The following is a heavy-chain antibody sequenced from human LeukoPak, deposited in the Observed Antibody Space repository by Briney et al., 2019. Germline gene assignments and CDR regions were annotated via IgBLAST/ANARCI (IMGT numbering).Heavy chain of an antibody. D-gene: IGHD6-19*01. CDR2: ISPNTGAT. Sequence: ASVKVSCKPSGYTFTGYYLHWVRQAPGQALEWMGWISPNTGATVYAQNFQGRVTMSRDTSINTAYLDLSSLRSDDTAVYYCARDRVGSGWPRPFYFEFWGQGTLVTVSS. CDR1: GYTFTGYY. V-gene: IGHV1-2*02. CDR3: ARDRVGSGWPRPFYFEF. J-gene: IGHJ4*02.